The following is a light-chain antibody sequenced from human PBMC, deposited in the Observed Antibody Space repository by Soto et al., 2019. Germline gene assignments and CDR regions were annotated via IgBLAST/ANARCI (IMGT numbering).Light chain of an antibody. CDR1: SSDVGDDKY. CDR3: GSFTTSRIWV. J-gene: IGLJ3*02. Sequence: QSALTQPASVSGSPGQSITMSCNGISSDVGDDKYVSWYQQQPGKGPNLLIYGVSKRPSGVSNRFSGSKSGNTASLTISGLQVEDEADYICGSFTTSRIWVFGGGTKVTVL. V-gene: IGLV2-14*01. CDR2: GVS.